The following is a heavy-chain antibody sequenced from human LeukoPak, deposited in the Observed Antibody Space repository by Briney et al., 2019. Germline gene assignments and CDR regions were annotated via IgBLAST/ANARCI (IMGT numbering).Heavy chain of an antibody. CDR3: ARGSNSGSYYGSEYFQH. V-gene: IGHV3-30*02. D-gene: IGHD1-26*01. CDR1: GFTFSSYG. Sequence: TGGSMRLSCAASGFTFSSYGMHWVRQAPGKGLEWVAFIRYDGSNKYYADSVKGRFTISRDNSKNTLYLQMNSLRAEDTAVYYCARGSNSGSYYGSEYFQHWGQGTLVTVSS. J-gene: IGHJ1*01. CDR2: IRYDGSNK.